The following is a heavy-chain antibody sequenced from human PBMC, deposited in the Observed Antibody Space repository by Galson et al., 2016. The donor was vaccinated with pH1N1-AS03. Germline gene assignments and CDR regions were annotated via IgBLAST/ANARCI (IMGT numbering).Heavy chain of an antibody. CDR2: IYYSGST. D-gene: IGHD2/OR15-2a*01. CDR3: ARDSTYYFDMDDFYHGLDV. Sequence: LSLTCTVSGDSITSYYWSWIRQPPGKGLEWIGYIYYSGSTYYNPSLKSRVTISVDTSKNQFSLKLNSVTAADTAVYYCARDSTYYFDMDDFYHGLDVWGQGTTVTVSS. CDR1: GDSITSYY. V-gene: IGHV4-59*06. J-gene: IGHJ6*02.